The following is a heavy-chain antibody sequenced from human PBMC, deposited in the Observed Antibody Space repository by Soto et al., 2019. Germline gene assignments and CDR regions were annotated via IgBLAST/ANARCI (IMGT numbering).Heavy chain of an antibody. Sequence: GESLKISCKGSGYIFSSYWIGWVRQVPGNGLEWMGNIYPGDSDTRYSPSFQGHVTISINKSINTAYLQWTSLRASDTAMYYCARPYGGNSPFFDYWGQGSLVTVSS. CDR3: ARPYGGNSPFFDY. J-gene: IGHJ4*01. CDR2: IYPGDSDT. V-gene: IGHV5-51*01. D-gene: IGHD4-17*01. CDR1: GYIFSSYW.